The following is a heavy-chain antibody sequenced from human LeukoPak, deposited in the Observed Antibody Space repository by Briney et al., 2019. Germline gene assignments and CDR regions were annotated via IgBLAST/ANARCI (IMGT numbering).Heavy chain of an antibody. J-gene: IGHJ4*02. D-gene: IGHD5-24*01. Sequence: ASVKVSCKASGYTFTGYYMHWVRQAPGQGLEWMGWINPNSGGTNSAQKFQGRVTMTRDTSISTAYMELGRLRAEDTAVYYCARDQGMNGYNLGFIDYWGQGTLVTDSS. CDR2: INPNSGGT. CDR3: ARDQGMNGYNLGFIDY. CDR1: GYTFTGYY. V-gene: IGHV1-2*02.